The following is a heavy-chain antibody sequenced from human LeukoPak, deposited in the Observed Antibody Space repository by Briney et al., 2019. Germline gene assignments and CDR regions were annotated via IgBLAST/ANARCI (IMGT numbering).Heavy chain of an antibody. Sequence: PGGSLRLSCEASGFPFMTYAMNWIRQSPGKGLEWVAFLTRGSSNIQYADSVKGRFTISRDNGKDSLFLQMNSLRAEDTAVYYCARVVPVHEYYNSYMDVWGKGTTVTVS. CDR2: LTRGSSNI. D-gene: IGHD1-1*01. CDR3: ARVVPVHEYYNSYMDV. J-gene: IGHJ6*03. V-gene: IGHV3-48*01. CDR1: GFPFMTYA.